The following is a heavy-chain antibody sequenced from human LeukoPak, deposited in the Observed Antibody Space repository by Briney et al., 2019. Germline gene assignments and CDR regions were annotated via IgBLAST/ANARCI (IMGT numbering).Heavy chain of an antibody. Sequence: GGSLRLSCAASGFIFSNAWLAWVRQAPGKGLEWVGHIKTEAEDGTTDYAAPVKGRFTISRDDAKSTLYLQMNSLNTEDTAVYFCTSALNLVLGELLGYWGQGTLVTVSS. J-gene: IGHJ4*02. D-gene: IGHD3-16*01. CDR1: GFIFSNAW. V-gene: IGHV3-15*01. CDR3: TSALNLVLGELLGY. CDR2: IKTEAEDGTT.